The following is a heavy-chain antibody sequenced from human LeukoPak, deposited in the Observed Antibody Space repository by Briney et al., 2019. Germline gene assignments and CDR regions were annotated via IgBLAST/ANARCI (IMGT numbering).Heavy chain of an antibody. D-gene: IGHD5-18*01. CDR3: ARVGDTAMAPSAW. V-gene: IGHV4-34*01. CDR2: INHSGST. CDR1: GVSLSGYY. Sequence: PSESLSLTCAVNGVSLSGYYWSWIRQPPGKGLEWIGEINHSGSTNYNPSLKSRLTISVDTSKNQFSLRVRSVTAADTAVYYCARVGDTAMAPSAWWGQGTPVTVSS. J-gene: IGHJ4*02.